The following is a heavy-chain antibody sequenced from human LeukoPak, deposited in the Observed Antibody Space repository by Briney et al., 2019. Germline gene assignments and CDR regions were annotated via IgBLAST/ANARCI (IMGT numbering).Heavy chain of an antibody. CDR2: ISFGGSDK. J-gene: IGHJ4*02. CDR3: ANPRDAYCYRSVFFDY. V-gene: IGHV3-30*04. D-gene: IGHD5-18*01. Sequence: HPGRSLRLSCAASGFTFNTYAMHWVRQAPGKGLEWVALISFGGSDKYYADSVKGRFTISRDNSKNTLYLQMNSLRAEDTAVYSCANPRDAYCYRSVFFDYWGQGSLVTVSS. CDR1: GFTFNTYA.